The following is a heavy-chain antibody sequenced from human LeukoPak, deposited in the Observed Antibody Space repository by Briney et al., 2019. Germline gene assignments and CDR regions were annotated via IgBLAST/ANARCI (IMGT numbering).Heavy chain of an antibody. J-gene: IGHJ4*02. CDR1: GFSFDSYA. V-gene: IGHV3-48*04. CDR3: ARADYTGPIWDY. CDR2: ISSSSSTI. Sequence: GGSLRLSCAASGFSFDSYAMSWVRQAPGKGLEWVSYISSSSSTIYYADSVKGRFTISRDNAKNSLYLQMNSLRAENTAVYYCARADYTGPIWDYWGQGTLVTVSS. D-gene: IGHD4-11*01.